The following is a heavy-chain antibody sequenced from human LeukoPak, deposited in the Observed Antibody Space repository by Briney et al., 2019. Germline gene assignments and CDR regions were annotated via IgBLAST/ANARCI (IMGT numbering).Heavy chain of an antibody. D-gene: IGHD5-18*01. Sequence: PSETLSLTCTVSGGSISSSPYYWGWVRQPPGKGLEWIGCIYYSRTTHYNPSLESRGTISVDTSKNQFSLKLASVTAADTAIYYCAKGAGGFSYYNWFDPWGQGTLVTVSS. J-gene: IGHJ5*02. CDR2: IYYSRTT. CDR1: GGSISSSPYY. CDR3: AKGAGGFSYYNWFDP. V-gene: IGHV4-39*07.